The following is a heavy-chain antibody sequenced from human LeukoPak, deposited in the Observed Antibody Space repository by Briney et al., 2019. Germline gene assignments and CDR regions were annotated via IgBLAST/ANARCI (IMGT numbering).Heavy chain of an antibody. CDR3: ARALWFGELPNDY. D-gene: IGHD3-10*01. V-gene: IGHV3-7*01. CDR2: IKQDGSEK. Sequence: GGSLRLSCAASGFTFSSYWMSWVRQAPGKGLEWVANIKQDGSEKYYVDSVKGRFTISRDNAKNSLYLQMNSLRAEDTAVYYCARALWFGELPNDYWGQGTLVTVSS. J-gene: IGHJ4*02. CDR1: GFTFSSYW.